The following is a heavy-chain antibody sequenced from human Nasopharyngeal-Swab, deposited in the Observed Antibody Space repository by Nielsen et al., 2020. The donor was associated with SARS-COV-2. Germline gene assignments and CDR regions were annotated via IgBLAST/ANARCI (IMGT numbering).Heavy chain of an antibody. J-gene: IGHJ6*02. CDR2: ISAYNGNT. CDR3: AATLVAGGKGDNYYYGMDV. D-gene: IGHD6-19*01. Sequence: ASVKVSCKASGYTFTSYGISWVRQAPGQGLEWMGWISAYNGNTNYAQKLQGRVTMTTDTSTSTAYMELRSLRSDDTAVYYCAATLVAGGKGDNYYYGMDVWGQGTTVTVSS. CDR1: GYTFTSYG. V-gene: IGHV1-18*01.